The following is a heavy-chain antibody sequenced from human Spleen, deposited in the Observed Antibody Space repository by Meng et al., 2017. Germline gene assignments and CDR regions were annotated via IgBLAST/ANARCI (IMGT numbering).Heavy chain of an antibody. CDR2: TFPGGTT. D-gene: IGHD2-15*01. J-gene: IGHJ4*02. CDR3: ARRTGGSSNFDY. V-gene: IGHV4-39*07. CDR1: GGSVSSSGFY. Sequence: SETLSLTCTVSGGSVSSSGFYWGWIRQPPGKGLEWVGNTFPGGTTYYNPSLKSRVTISRDTSKNQFSLILTSVTAADTAVYYCARRTGGSSNFDYWGQGTLVTVSS.